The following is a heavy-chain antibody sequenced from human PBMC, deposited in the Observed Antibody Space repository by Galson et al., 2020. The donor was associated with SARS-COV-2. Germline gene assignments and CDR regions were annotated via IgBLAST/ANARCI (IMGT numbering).Heavy chain of an antibody. D-gene: IGHD1-26*01. CDR2: ISWNSGSI. J-gene: IGHJ4*02. CDR3: AKVRYSASTGGDY. Sequence: GGSLRLSCAASGFTFGDYAMHWVRQAPGKGLEWVSGISWNSGSIGYADSVKGRFTISRDNAKNSLYLQMNSLRAEDTALYYCAKVRYSASTGGDYWGQGTLVTVSS. CDR1: GFTFGDYA. V-gene: IGHV3-9*01.